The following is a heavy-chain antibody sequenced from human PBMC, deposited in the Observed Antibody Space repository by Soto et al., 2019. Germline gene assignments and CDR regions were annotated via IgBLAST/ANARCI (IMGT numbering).Heavy chain of an antibody. CDR3: ARRGYCTNGVCPYYYYYMDV. CDR1: GYTFTSYG. J-gene: IGHJ6*03. V-gene: IGHV1-18*01. D-gene: IGHD2-8*01. Sequence: GASVKVSCKASGYTFTSYGISWVRQAPGQGLEWMGWISAYNGNTNYAQKLQGRVTMTTDTSTSTAYMELRSLRSDDTAVYYCARRGYCTNGVCPYYYYYMDVWGKGTTVTVSS. CDR2: ISAYNGNT.